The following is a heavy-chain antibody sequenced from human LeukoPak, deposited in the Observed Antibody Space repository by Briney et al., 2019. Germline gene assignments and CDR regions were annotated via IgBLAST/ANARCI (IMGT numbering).Heavy chain of an antibody. D-gene: IGHD3-22*01. CDR3: ARVSDYYDSSGYDY. J-gene: IGHJ4*02. CDR2: IKQDGTEK. Sequence: GGSLRLSCAASGFTFSSYWMSWVRQAPGKGLEWVANIKQDGTEKYYVDSVKGRFTISRDNAKNSLYLQMNSLRAEDTAVYYCARVSDYYDSSGYDYWGQGTLVTVSS. CDR1: GFTFSSYW. V-gene: IGHV3-7*03.